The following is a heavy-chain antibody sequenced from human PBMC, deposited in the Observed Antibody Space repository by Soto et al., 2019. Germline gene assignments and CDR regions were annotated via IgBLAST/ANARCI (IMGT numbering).Heavy chain of an antibody. Sequence: ASVKVSCKASGGTFSSYSISWVLQAPGQGLEWMGGIIPIFGTANYAQKFQGRVTITADESTSTAYMELSSLRSEDTAVYYCASSLILGFGELIYPLPTTPGYGMDVWGQGTTVTVSS. CDR2: IIPIFGTA. CDR1: GGTFSSYS. V-gene: IGHV1-69*13. D-gene: IGHD3-10*01. J-gene: IGHJ6*02. CDR3: ASSLILGFGELIYPLPTTPGYGMDV.